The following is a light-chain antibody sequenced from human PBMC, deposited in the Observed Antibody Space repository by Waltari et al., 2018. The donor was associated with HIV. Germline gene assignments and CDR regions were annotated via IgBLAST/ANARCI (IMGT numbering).Light chain of an antibody. Sequence: EIGMTQSPATLSVSPGERATLSCRASQSVSSNLAWYQQKPGQAPRLLVYGAPTRATGIPARFSGSGSGTEFTLTISSLQSEDFAVYYCQQYNNWHPWTFGQGTKVEIK. CDR1: QSVSSN. V-gene: IGKV3-15*01. CDR3: QQYNNWHPWT. J-gene: IGKJ1*01. CDR2: GAP.